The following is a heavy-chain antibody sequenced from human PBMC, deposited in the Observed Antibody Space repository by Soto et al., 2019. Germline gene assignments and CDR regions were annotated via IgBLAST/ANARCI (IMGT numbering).Heavy chain of an antibody. Sequence: QVQLVESGGGVVQPGKSLRLSCAASRFTFSSYAMDWVRQAPGKGLEWVAVISHDGSEKYYGDSVKGRFTISRDNPKNTVYLPMNSLRPEDTAVYYCARAAAYFYHYYYAMDVWGQGTAVTVSS. D-gene: IGHD6-13*01. CDR2: ISHDGSEK. CDR1: RFTFSSYA. CDR3: ARAAAYFYHYYYAMDV. V-gene: IGHV3-30-3*01. J-gene: IGHJ6*02.